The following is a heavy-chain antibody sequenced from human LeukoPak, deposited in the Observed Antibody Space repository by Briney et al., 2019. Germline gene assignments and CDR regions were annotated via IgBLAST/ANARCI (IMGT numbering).Heavy chain of an antibody. J-gene: IGHJ5*02. V-gene: IGHV3-73*01. Sequence: PGGSLKLSCAASGFTFSGSAMHWVRQASGKGLEWVGRIRSKANSYATAYAASVKGRFTISRDDSKNTAYLQMNSLKTEDTAVYYCTRESTYYYDSSGYHHWGQGTLVTVSS. CDR2: IRSKANSYAT. CDR3: TRESTYYYDSSGYHH. D-gene: IGHD3-22*01. CDR1: GFTFSGSA.